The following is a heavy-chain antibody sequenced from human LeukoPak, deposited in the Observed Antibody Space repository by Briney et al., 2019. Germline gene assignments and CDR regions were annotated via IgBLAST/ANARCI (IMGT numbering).Heavy chain of an antibody. CDR1: GYTLTELS. D-gene: IGHD6-19*01. J-gene: IGHJ4*02. CDR2: FDPEDGET. CDR3: ATVSQSGIRQWLSY. V-gene: IGHV1-24*01. Sequence: GASVKVSCKVSGYTLTELSMHWVRQAPGKGLEWMGGFDPEDGETIYAQKFQGRVTMTEDTSTDTAYMELSSLRSEDTAVYYCATVSQSGIRQWLSYWGQGTLVTVSS.